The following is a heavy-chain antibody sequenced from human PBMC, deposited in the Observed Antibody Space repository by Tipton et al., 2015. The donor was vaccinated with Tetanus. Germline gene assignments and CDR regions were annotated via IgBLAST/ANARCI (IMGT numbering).Heavy chain of an antibody. J-gene: IGHJ3*02. Sequence: SLRLSCVASGFIFSSCGMSWVRQAPGKGLEWVSGISESGDSTDYPDSVRGRFTISRDNFKDTLYLQMNSLRGEDTAVYYCARRIAGATLHDAFDMWGQGTAVTVSP. CDR2: ISESGDST. CDR1: GFIFSSCG. CDR3: ARRIAGATLHDAFDM. V-gene: IGHV3-23*01. D-gene: IGHD2-15*01.